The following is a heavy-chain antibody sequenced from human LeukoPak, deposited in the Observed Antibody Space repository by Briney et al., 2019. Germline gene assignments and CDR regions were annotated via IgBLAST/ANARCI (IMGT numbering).Heavy chain of an antibody. CDR1: GGSISSYY. Sequence: SETLSLTCTVSGGSISSYYWSWIRQPPGKGLEWIGYIYYSGSTNYNPSLKSQVTISVDTSKNQFSLELSSVTAADTALYYCARYGCSSTNCPRRDAFDIWGQGTEVTVSS. J-gene: IGHJ3*02. V-gene: IGHV4-59*01. D-gene: IGHD2-2*01. CDR3: ARYGCSSTNCPRRDAFDI. CDR2: IYYSGST.